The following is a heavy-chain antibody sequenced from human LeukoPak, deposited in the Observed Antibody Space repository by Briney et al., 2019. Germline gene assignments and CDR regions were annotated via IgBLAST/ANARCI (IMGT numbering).Heavy chain of an antibody. CDR3: ARDYYGDYVESEYFQH. CDR1: GGSFSGYY. D-gene: IGHD4-17*01. Sequence: PSETLSLTCAVYGGSFSGYYWSWIRQAPGKGLEWVSSISSSSSYIYYADSVKGRFTISRDNAKNSLYLQMNSLRAEDTAVYYCARDYYGDYVESEYFQHWGQGTLVTVSS. CDR2: ISSSSSYI. V-gene: IGHV3-21*01. J-gene: IGHJ1*01.